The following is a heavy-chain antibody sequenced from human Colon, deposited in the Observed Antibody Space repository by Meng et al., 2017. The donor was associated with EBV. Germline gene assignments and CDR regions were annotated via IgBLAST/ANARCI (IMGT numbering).Heavy chain of an antibody. CDR2: INTHTGNP. V-gene: IGHV7-4-1*02. J-gene: IGHJ2*01. Sequence: QGQLVQSGSELKKSGASVKVSCKASGYTLINYAIHWVRQAPGQGLEWMGWINTHTGNPTYGQGFTGRFVLSSDTSVSTANLQISSLKAEDTAVYYCARGGPYPDSSGFHWYFDLWGRGTLVTVSS. CDR3: ARGGPYPDSSGFHWYFDL. D-gene: IGHD3-22*01. CDR1: GYTLINYA.